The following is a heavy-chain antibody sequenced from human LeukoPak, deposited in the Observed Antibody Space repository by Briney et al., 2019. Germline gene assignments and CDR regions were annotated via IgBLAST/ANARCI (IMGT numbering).Heavy chain of an antibody. CDR1: GFTFCNHW. J-gene: IGHJ4*02. D-gene: IGHD2-15*01. CDR2: IKHDGAVT. Sequence: QTGQSLRLSCVASGFTFCNHWMYWVPETEKGLAWVAYIKHDGAVTVYVDSVKGRFTISRDNAKNSLYLQMNNLRADDAAVYYCVRDCRGWCSDMSHSWGQGTLVTVSS. CDR3: VRDCRGWCSDMSHS. V-gene: IGHV3-7*01.